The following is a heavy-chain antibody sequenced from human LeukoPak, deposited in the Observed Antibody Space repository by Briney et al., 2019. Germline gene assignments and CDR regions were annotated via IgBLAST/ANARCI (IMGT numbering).Heavy chain of an antibody. CDR3: ASLLIAAAATDY. Sequence: PGGSLRLSCAASGFTFSSYSMNWVRQAPGKGLEWVSSISSSSSYIYYADSVKGLFTISRDNAKNSLYLQMNSLRAEDTAVYYCASLLIAAAATDYWGQGTLVTVSS. CDR1: GFTFSSYS. J-gene: IGHJ4*02. V-gene: IGHV3-21*01. D-gene: IGHD6-13*01. CDR2: ISSSSSYI.